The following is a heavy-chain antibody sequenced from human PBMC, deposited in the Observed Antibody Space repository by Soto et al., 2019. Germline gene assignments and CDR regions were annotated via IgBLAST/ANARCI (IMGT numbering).Heavy chain of an antibody. Sequence: QITLKESGPTMVKPTQTLTLNCTFSGFSLSTGRKCVGWIRQPPGKALDWRALLYWNDDKRYSPSLKSRITLTEDTSKDEVVLTMTNIAPVNTATYYCAHRTVIPLSAYFDYCGQGTLVTVSS. J-gene: IGHJ4*02. CDR3: AHRTVIPLSAYFDY. CDR2: LYWNDDK. D-gene: IGHD3-16*02. V-gene: IGHV2-5*01. CDR1: GFSLSTGRKC.